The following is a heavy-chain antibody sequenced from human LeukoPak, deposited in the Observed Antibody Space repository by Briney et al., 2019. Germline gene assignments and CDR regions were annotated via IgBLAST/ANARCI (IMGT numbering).Heavy chain of an antibody. CDR1: GFTFRTSG. D-gene: IGHD3-22*01. CDR3: AVDLDYYDSSGYYLRRYY. V-gene: IGHV3-48*01. J-gene: IGHJ4*02. CDR2: ISSSSSTI. Sequence: GGSLRLSCAASGFTFRTSGMNWVRQAPGKGLEWVSYISSSSSTIYYADSVKGRFTISRDNAKNSLYLQMNSLRAEDTAVYYCAVDLDYYDSSGYYLRRYYWGQGTLVTVSS.